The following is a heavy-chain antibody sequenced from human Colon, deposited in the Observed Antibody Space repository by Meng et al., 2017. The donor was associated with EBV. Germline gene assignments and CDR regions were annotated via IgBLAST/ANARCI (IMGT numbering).Heavy chain of an antibody. CDR1: GVFLNNSDFF. D-gene: IGHD4-17*01. CDR2: VSYSGTA. Sequence: QLTLAEVGPELVKLRTSLYFAGDVSGVFLNNSDFFWVWYRQPPGQGLEGIGSVSYSGTAYYHPSLTSRVTISVDTSKNQFSLNLSSLTAADTADYYCATHVYGDSYSFWGQGTLVTVSS. V-gene: IGHV4-39*01. CDR3: ATHVYGDSYSF. J-gene: IGHJ4*02.